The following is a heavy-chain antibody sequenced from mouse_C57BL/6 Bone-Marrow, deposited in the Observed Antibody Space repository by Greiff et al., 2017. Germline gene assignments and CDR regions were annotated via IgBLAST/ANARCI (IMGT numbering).Heavy chain of an antibody. D-gene: IGHD1-1*01. CDR2: IYPRSGNT. J-gene: IGHJ4*01. CDR1: GYTFTSYG. CDR3: AEGVSSYEAMDY. V-gene: IGHV1-81*01. Sequence: VQLQESGAELARPGASVKLSCKASGYTFTSYGISWVKQRTGQGLEWIGEIYPRSGNTYYNEKFKGKATLTADKSSSTAYMELRSLTSEDSAVYYCAEGVSSYEAMDYWGQGTSVTVSA.